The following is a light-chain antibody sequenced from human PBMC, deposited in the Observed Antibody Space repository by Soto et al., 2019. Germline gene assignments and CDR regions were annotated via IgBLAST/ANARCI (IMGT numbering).Light chain of an antibody. CDR1: SSNIGNNY. Sequence: QSVLTQTPSASGTPGQRVTISCSGSSSNIGNNYVYWYQHLPGTAPKLLMYRNNQRPSGVPDRFSGSKSGTSASLAISVLRSEDETDYYCAAWDDSLSGWVFGGGTKLTVL. J-gene: IGLJ3*02. CDR2: RNN. V-gene: IGLV1-47*01. CDR3: AAWDDSLSGWV.